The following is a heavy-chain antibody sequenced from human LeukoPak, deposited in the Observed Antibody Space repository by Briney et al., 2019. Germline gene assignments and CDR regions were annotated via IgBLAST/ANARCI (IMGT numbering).Heavy chain of an antibody. J-gene: IGHJ4*02. CDR3: ARVLTMVRGPYTLPDY. D-gene: IGHD3-10*01. CDR2: ISYDGSNK. V-gene: IGHV3-30-3*01. Sequence: GASVKVSCKASGGTFSSYAMHWVRQAPGKGLEWVAVISYDGSNKYYAGSVKGRFTISRDNSKNTLYLQMNSLRAEDTAVYYCARVLTMVRGPYTLPDYWGQGTLVTVSS. CDR1: GGTFSSYA.